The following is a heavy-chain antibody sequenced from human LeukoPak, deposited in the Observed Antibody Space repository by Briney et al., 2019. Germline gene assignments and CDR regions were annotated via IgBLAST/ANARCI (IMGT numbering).Heavy chain of an antibody. Sequence: SVKVSCKASGGTFSSYAISWVRQAPGQGLEWMGGIIPIFGTANYAQKFQGRVTITADESTSTAYMELSSLRSEDTAVYYCARVGYQPLSVGKFDPWGQGTLVTVSS. J-gene: IGHJ5*02. V-gene: IGHV1-69*13. CDR2: IIPIFGTA. CDR1: GGTFSSYA. CDR3: ARVGYQPLSVGKFDP. D-gene: IGHD2-2*01.